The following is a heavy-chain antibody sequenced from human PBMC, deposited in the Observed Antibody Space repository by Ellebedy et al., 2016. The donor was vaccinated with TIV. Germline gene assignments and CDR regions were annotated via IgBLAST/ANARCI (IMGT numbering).Heavy chain of an antibody. CDR3: ARENYSGSSTKFAFDI. D-gene: IGHD1-26*01. Sequence: MPSETLSLTCTVSGGSISSYYWSWIRQPPGKGLEWIGYIYYSGSTNYNPSLKSRVTISVDTSKNQFSLKLSSVTAADTAVYYCARENYSGSSTKFAFDIWGQGTMVTVSS. CDR2: IYYSGST. V-gene: IGHV4-59*01. J-gene: IGHJ3*02. CDR1: GGSISSYY.